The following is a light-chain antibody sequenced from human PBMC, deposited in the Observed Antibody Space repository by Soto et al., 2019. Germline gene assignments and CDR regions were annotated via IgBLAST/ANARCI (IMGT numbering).Light chain of an antibody. J-gene: IGKJ3*01. CDR3: QQYNGAPFT. V-gene: IGKV1-27*01. CDR2: AAS. Sequence: DIQMTQSPSSLSASVGDRVTITCRASQGIANYLAWYQQKPGKVPKLLIYAASTLEPGVPSRFSGSGFGTDFTIRISSLQPEDFATYYCQQYNGAPFTFGPGTKVDIK. CDR1: QGIANY.